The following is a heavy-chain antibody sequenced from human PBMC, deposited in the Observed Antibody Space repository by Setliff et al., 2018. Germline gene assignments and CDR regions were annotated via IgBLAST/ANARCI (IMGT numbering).Heavy chain of an antibody. CDR2: INPHTGSK. CDR1: GYTFTRYY. D-gene: IGHD6-19*01. J-gene: IGHJ5*02. CDR3: VKPSTGWYWFET. V-gene: IGHV1-2*02. Sequence: GASVKVSCKTSGYTFTRYYIHWVRQAPGQGLEWVGWINPHTGSKEFAPGFLGRVTLTTDTSIDTAFMELSRLSSDDTAVYFCVKPSTGWYWFETWGQGTLVTVSS.